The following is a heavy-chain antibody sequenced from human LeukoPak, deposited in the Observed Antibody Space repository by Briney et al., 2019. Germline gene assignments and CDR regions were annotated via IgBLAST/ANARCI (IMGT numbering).Heavy chain of an antibody. CDR2: MNPNSGNT. D-gene: IGHD6-13*01. CDR3: ARERPPGDSSNWFLEGYFDI. CDR1: GYTFTSYD. Sequence: ASVKVSCKASGYTFTSYDINWVRQATGQGLEWMGWMNPNSGNTGYAQKFQGRVTITRNTSISTAYMELSSLRSEDTAVYYCARERPPGDSSNWFLEGYFDIWGQGTLVTVSS. J-gene: IGHJ4*02. V-gene: IGHV1-8*03.